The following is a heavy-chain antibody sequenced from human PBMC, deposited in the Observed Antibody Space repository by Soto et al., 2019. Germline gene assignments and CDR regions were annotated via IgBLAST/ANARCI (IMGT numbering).Heavy chain of an antibody. V-gene: IGHV3-30-3*01. Sequence: PGGSLRLSCAASGFTFSSYAMHWVRQAPGKGLEWVAVISYDGSNKYYADSVKGRFTISRDNSKNTLYLQMNSLRAEDTAVYYCASTSSRYWDPSGDYYYYYGMDVWGQGTTVTAP. CDR1: GFTFSSYA. CDR3: ASTSSRYWDPSGDYYYYYGMDV. D-gene: IGHD2-8*02. CDR2: ISYDGSNK. J-gene: IGHJ6*02.